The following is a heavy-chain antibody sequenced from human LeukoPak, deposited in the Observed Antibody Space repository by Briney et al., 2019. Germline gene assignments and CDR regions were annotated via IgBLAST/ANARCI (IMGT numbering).Heavy chain of an antibody. CDR3: ARQVHSGYDWRGHFDY. Sequence: SSETLSLTCTVSGGSISGSSYYWGWIRQPPGKGLEWIGSIYYSGSTYYNPSLKSRVTISVDTSKNQFSLKLSSVTAADTAVYYCARQVHSGYDWRGHFDYWGQGTLVTVSS. D-gene: IGHD5-12*01. CDR1: GGSISGSSYY. V-gene: IGHV4-39*01. CDR2: IYYSGST. J-gene: IGHJ4*02.